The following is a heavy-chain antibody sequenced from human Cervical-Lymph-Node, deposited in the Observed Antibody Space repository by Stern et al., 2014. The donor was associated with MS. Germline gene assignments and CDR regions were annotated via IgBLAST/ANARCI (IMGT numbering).Heavy chain of an antibody. Sequence: EVQLVQSGAVVKKPGESLKISCRASGYRFPINWIGWVRQMPGKGLEWMGIIYPGYSDTRYSPSFQGQVTISADNSISTAYLQWSRLKASDTARYYCAIQSAWQQLAQPFDYWGQGTLVTVSS. CDR1: GYRFPINW. D-gene: IGHD6-13*01. CDR2: IYPGYSDT. CDR3: AIQSAWQQLAQPFDY. J-gene: IGHJ4*02. V-gene: IGHV5-51*01.